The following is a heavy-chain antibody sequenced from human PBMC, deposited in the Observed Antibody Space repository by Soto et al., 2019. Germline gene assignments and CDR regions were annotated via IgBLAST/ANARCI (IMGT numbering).Heavy chain of an antibody. D-gene: IGHD3-16*02. CDR1: GFTFSGSA. CDR2: IRSKANNYAT. J-gene: IGHJ4*02. V-gene: IGHV3-73*02. CDR3: ARGGVITTDDFDD. Sequence: EVQLVESGGGLVQPGGSLKLSCAASGFTFSGSAMHWVRQASGRGLEWVGRIRSKANNYATAYSASVKGRFSIPRDDSKNPASRQRTSLTTEDAAVDYCARGGVITTDDFDDWGQGTLVTVSS.